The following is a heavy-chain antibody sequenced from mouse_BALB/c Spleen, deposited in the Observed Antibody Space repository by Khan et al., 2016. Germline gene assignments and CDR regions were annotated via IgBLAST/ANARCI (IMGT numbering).Heavy chain of an antibody. Sequence: QVQLQQSGAELVRPGVSVKISCQGSGYTFTAYAMHWVKQSHAKNLEGIGVISTYYGDTSYNQKFEGKATMTVDKSSSTAYMELARLTSKYSSIYYCARDGLNYDYAMDYWVQGTSVTVSS. J-gene: IGHJ4*01. D-gene: IGHD2-1*01. CDR3: ARDGLNYDYAMDY. CDR2: ISTYYGDT. CDR1: GYTFTAYA. V-gene: IGHV1S137*01.